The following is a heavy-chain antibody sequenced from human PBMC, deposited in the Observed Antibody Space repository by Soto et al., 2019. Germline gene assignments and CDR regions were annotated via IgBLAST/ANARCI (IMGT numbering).Heavy chain of an antibody. J-gene: IGHJ6*02. D-gene: IGHD6-13*01. CDR1: GYTFTSYY. V-gene: IGHV1-46*01. CDR2: INPSGGST. Sequence: GGSVKVSCKASGYTFTSYYMHWVRQAPGQGLEWMGIINPSGGSTSYAQKFQGRVTMTRDTSTSTVYMELSSLRSEDTAVYYCARNFPYSSSWSLRNPPYMDVWGQGTTVTVSS. CDR3: ARNFPYSSSWSLRNPPYMDV.